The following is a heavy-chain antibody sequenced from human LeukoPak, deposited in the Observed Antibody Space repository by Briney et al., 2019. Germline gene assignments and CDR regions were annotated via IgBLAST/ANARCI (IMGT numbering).Heavy chain of an antibody. D-gene: IGHD7-27*01. CDR1: GGSFSGYY. CDR2: INHSGST. V-gene: IGHV4-34*01. CDR3: ARGALGINY. Sequence: SETLSLTCAVYGGSFSGYYWSWIRQPPGKGLEWIGEINHSGSTNYGPSLKSRVTISVDTSKNQFSLKLSSVTAADTAVYYCARGALGINYWGQGTLVAVSS. J-gene: IGHJ4*02.